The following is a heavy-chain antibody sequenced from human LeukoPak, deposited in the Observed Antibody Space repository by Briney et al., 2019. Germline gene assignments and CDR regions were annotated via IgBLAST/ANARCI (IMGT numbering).Heavy chain of an antibody. V-gene: IGHV3-7*01. J-gene: IGHJ4*02. CDR3: ATHDNWSWDH. D-gene: IGHD1-1*01. CDR2: INQDGSVR. CDR1: GFTFSSYS. Sequence: GGSLRLSCAASGFTFSSYSMNWVRQAPGKGPEWVANINQDGSVRQYVDSVKGRFTISRDNAKNSLDLQMSSLRADDTAVYFCATHDNWSWDHWGQGSLVSVSS.